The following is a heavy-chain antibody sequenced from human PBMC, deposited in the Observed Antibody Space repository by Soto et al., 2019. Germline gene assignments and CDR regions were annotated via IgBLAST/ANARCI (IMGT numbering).Heavy chain of an antibody. V-gene: IGHV1-2*04. D-gene: IGHD1-7*01. CDR2: INPNSGGT. CDR3: ARDRSVITGTRGAFDI. J-gene: IGHJ3*02. CDR1: GYTFTGYY. Sequence: ASVKVSCKASGYTFTGYYMHWVRQAPGQGLEWMGWINPNSGGTNYAQKFQGWVTMTRDTSISTAYMELSRLRSDDTAVYYCARDRSVITGTRGAFDIWGQGTMVTVSS.